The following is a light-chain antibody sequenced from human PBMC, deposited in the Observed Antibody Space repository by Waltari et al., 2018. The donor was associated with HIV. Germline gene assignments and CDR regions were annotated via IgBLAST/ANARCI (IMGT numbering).Light chain of an antibody. J-gene: IGLJ3*02. CDR3: YSAADSDEV. V-gene: IGLV3-27*01. Sequence: SFELTQPSSVSVSPGQTARITCSGDVLARKDARWFQKKPGQAPLLLIYKDNERPSGIPERFSGSSSGTTVTLTISGAQVEDEADYYCYSAADSDEVFGGGTKLTVL. CDR1: VLARKD. CDR2: KDN.